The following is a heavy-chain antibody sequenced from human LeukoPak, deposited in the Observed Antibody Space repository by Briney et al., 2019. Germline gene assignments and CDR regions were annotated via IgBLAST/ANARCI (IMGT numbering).Heavy chain of an antibody. CDR2: ISGFGGST. D-gene: IGHD5-12*01. Sequence: GSLRLSCTASGFTFGDYGMSWVRQAPGKGLEWVSAISGFGGSTYYTDSVKGRFTISRDNSKNTLYLQMNSLRAEDTAVYYCAKDLAGYDDWGQGTLVTVSS. J-gene: IGHJ4*02. CDR3: AKDLAGYDD. V-gene: IGHV3-23*01. CDR1: GFTFGDYG.